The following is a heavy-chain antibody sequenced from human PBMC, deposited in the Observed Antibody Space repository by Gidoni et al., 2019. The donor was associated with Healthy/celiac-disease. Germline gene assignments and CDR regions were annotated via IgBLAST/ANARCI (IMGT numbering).Heavy chain of an antibody. J-gene: IGHJ3*02. V-gene: IGHV3-48*01. CDR1: GFTFSRYS. CDR2: ISSSSSTI. D-gene: IGHD5-12*01. Sequence: EVQLVESGGGLVQPGGSLRLSCAASGFTFSRYSMNWVRQAPGKGLEWVSYISSSSSTIYYADSVKGRFTISRDNAKNSLYLQMNSLRAEDTAVYYCARKQRGYSGYSRDDAFDIWGQGTMVTVSS. CDR3: ARKQRGYSGYSRDDAFDI.